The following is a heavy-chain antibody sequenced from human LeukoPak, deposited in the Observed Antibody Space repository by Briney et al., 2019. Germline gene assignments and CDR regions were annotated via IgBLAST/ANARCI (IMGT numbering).Heavy chain of an antibody. Sequence: SETLSLTCAVYGGSFSGYYWSWIRQPPGKGLEWIGEINHSGSTNYNPSLKSRVTISVDTSKNQFSLKLSSVTAADTAVYYCARHPGYSYGYWFDPWGQGTLVTVSS. J-gene: IGHJ5*02. CDR3: ARHPGYSYGYWFDP. D-gene: IGHD5-18*01. CDR1: GGSFSGYY. V-gene: IGHV4-34*01. CDR2: INHSGST.